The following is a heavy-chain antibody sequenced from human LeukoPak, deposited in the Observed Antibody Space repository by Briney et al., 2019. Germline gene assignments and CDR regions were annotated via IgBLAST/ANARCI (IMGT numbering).Heavy chain of an antibody. CDR2: IYYSGGT. J-gene: IGHJ6*03. CDR3: ARTYYYGSGSYYRGVGYYYYYMDV. Sequence: PSETLSLTCTVSGGSISSYYWSWIRQPPGKGLEWIGYIYYSGGTKYNPSLKSRITISVDTSKNQFSLKLSSVTAADTAVYYCARTYYYGSGSYYRGVGYYYYYMDVWGKGTTVTVSS. D-gene: IGHD3-10*01. V-gene: IGHV4-59*01. CDR1: GGSISSYY.